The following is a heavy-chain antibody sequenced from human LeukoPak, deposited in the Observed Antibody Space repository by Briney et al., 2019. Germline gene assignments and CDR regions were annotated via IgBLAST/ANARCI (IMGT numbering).Heavy chain of an antibody. Sequence: SETLSLTCTVSGGSISNYYWSWIRQPPGKGLEWIGYIHYSGSTNYNPSLKSRVTISVDTSKNQLSLKLSSVTPADTAVYYCAKDLGEGIVGTFDYWGQGTLVTVSS. CDR1: GGSISNYY. CDR3: AKDLGEGIVGTFDY. V-gene: IGHV4-59*01. J-gene: IGHJ4*02. D-gene: IGHD1-26*01. CDR2: IHYSGST.